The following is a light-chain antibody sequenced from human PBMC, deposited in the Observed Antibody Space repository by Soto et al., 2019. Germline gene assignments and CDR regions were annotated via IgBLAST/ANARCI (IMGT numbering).Light chain of an antibody. CDR1: QSVSSRY. CDR3: QQYITSPSMYT. Sequence: TVLTQSPGTLSLSPGERATLSCRASQSVSSRYLAWYQQKPGQAPRLLIYGASNRATGIPDRFSGSGSGTEFTLTISRLEPEDFAVYYCQQYITSPSMYTFGQGTKLEIK. CDR2: GAS. V-gene: IGKV3-20*01. J-gene: IGKJ2*01.